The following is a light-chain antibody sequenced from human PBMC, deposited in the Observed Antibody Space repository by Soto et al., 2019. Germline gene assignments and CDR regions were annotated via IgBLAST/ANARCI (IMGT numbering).Light chain of an antibody. Sequence: QAVVTQETSFSVSPGGSVTLTCGLSSGPVSTSYYPSWYQQTPGQAPRTLIYNTNTRSSGVPDRFSGSILGNKAALTITGAQADEDSDFYCVLDMGSDMVFGGGTQLTVL. J-gene: IGLJ2*01. CDR1: SGPVSTSYY. CDR3: VLDMGSDMV. V-gene: IGLV8-61*01. CDR2: NTN.